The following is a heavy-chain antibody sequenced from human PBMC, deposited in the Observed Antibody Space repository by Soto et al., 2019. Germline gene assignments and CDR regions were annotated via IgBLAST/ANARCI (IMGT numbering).Heavy chain of an antibody. V-gene: IGHV3-7*01. Sequence: EVQLVESGGGLVRPGGSLSLSCAASGFPYSTYWMIWVRRAPGKGLECVANIKEDGSAKYYVDSLKGRFTISRDNAKNSLYLQMNSLRAEDTAVYYCARDSGWYDYWGQGTLVTVSS. CDR1: GFPYSTYW. D-gene: IGHD6-19*01. J-gene: IGHJ4*02. CDR2: IKEDGSAK. CDR3: ARDSGWYDY.